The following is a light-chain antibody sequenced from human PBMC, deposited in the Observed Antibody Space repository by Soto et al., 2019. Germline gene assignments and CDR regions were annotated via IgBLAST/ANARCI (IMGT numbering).Light chain of an antibody. CDR3: QQYNTWPLT. CDR2: GAS. J-gene: IGKJ4*01. CDR1: HSVDSN. Sequence: EIAMTQSPATLSVSPGGRATLSCRTSHSVDSNLAWYQQKPGQAPRLLIFGASTTAPGIPARFSGSGSGTDFTLTISSLQSEDFAVYYCQQYNTWPLTFGGGTKVDIK. V-gene: IGKV3D-15*01.